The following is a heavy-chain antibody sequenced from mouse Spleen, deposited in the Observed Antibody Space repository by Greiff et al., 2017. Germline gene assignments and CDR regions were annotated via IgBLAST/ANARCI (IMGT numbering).Heavy chain of an antibody. CDR2: ISGGGGNT. D-gene: IGHD2-1*01. V-gene: IGHV5-9*01. CDR1: GFTFSSYT. CDR3: ARSLLRGFAY. J-gene: IGHJ3*01. Sequence: EVHLVESGGGLVKPGGSLKLSCAASGFTFSSYTMSWVRQTPEKRLEWVATISGGGGNTYYPDSVKGRFTISRDNAKNTLYLQMSSLRSEDTALYYCARSLLRGFAYWGQGTLVTVSA.